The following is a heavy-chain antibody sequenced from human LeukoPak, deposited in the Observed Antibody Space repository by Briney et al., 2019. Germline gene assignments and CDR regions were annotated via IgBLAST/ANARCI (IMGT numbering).Heavy chain of an antibody. D-gene: IGHD5-18*01. J-gene: IGHJ4*02. CDR3: AKGAMDTAMGDLSDY. CDR2: ISYDGSNK. V-gene: IGHV3-30*18. CDR1: GFTFSSYG. Sequence: PGRSLRLSCAASGFTFSSYGMHWVRQAPGKGLEWVAVISYDGSNKYYADSVKGRFTISRDNSKNTLYLQMNSLRAEDTAVYYCAKGAMDTAMGDLSDYWGQGTLVTASS.